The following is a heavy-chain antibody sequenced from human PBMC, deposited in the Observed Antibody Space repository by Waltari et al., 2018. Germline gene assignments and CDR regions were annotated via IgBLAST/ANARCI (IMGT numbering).Heavy chain of an antibody. D-gene: IGHD3-22*01. Sequence: QVQLMQSGAEVKKPGASVKVSCKASGYTLTSNHMHWVRRAPGQGVEWMGIIDPSGGSTYHEQKFQGRVTMTRATSTSTVYMELSSLRSEDTALYFCARERGYSSGPLDYWGQGTLVTVSS. CDR1: GYTLTSNH. V-gene: IGHV1-46*01. CDR2: IDPSGGST. J-gene: IGHJ4*02. CDR3: ARERGYSSGPLDY.